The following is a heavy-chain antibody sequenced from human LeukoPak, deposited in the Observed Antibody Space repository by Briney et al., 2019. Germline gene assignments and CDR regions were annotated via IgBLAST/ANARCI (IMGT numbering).Heavy chain of an antibody. CDR3: ARGIMITFGGEWGPFDY. D-gene: IGHD3-16*01. J-gene: IGHJ4*02. CDR2: ISAYNGNT. Sequence: ASVKVSCKASGYTFTSYGISWVRQAPGQGLEWMGWISAYNGNTNYAQKFQGRVTITADKSTSTAYMELSSLRSEDTAVYYCARGIMITFGGEWGPFDYWGQGTLVTVSS. CDR1: GYTFTSYG. V-gene: IGHV1-18*01.